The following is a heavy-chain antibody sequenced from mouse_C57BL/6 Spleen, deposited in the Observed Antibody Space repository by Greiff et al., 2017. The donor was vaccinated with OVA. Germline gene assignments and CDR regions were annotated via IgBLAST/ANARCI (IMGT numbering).Heavy chain of an antibody. CDR1: GYTFTSYW. J-gene: IGHJ4*01. CDR2: LNPSSGYT. CDR3: ARFTTAVEDYALDY. Sequence: VQLQQSGAELAKPGASVKLSCKASGYTFTSYWMHWVKQRPGQGLEWIGYLNPSSGYTKYNQKFKDKATLTADKSSSTAYMQLSSLTYEDSAVYFCARFTTAVEDYALDYWGQGTSVTVSS. V-gene: IGHV1-7*01. D-gene: IGHD1-1*01.